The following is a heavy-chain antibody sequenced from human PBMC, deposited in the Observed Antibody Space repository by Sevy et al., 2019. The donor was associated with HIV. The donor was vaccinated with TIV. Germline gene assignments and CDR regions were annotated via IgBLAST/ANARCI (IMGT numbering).Heavy chain of an antibody. CDR2: ISGSGGST. CDR1: GFTFSSYA. J-gene: IGHJ6*02. Sequence: GGSLRLSCAASGFTFSSYAMSWVRQAPGKGLEWVSAISGSGGSTYYADSVKGRFTISRDNSKNTLYLQMNRLRAEDTAVYYCAKDDIARGVSSSYYYYYGMDVWGQGTTVTVSS. CDR3: AKDDIARGVSSSYYYYYGMDV. V-gene: IGHV3-23*01. D-gene: IGHD2-2*01.